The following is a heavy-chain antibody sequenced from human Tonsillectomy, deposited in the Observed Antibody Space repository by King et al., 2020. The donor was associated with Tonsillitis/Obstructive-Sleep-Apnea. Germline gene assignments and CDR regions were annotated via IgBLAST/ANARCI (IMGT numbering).Heavy chain of an antibody. Sequence: VQLVESGGGLVKPGGSLRLSCAASGFTFSSYSMNWVRQAPGKGLEWVSFISSRSSYIYYADSVKGRFTISSDNAKNSVYLQMNSLRAEDTAVYYCARAEDLVGSNAFDIWGQGTMVTVSS. CDR2: ISSRSSYI. CDR3: ARAEDLVGSNAFDI. CDR1: GFTFSSYS. D-gene: IGHD1-26*01. J-gene: IGHJ3*02. V-gene: IGHV3-21*01.